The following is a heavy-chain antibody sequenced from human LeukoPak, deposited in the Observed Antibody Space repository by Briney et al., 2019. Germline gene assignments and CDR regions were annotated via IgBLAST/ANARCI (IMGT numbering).Heavy chain of an antibody. CDR1: GFIFINYG. J-gene: IGHJ4*02. CDR3: ARAGGYYGSSGYYLDY. D-gene: IGHD3-22*01. Sequence: ASVKVSCKASGFIFINYGISWVRQAPGQGLEWMGWISAYNGNTDYAQKLQGRVTMTTDTSTSTAYMELRSLRSDDTAVYYCARAGGYYGSSGYYLDYWGQGTLVTVSS. CDR2: ISAYNGNT. V-gene: IGHV1-18*01.